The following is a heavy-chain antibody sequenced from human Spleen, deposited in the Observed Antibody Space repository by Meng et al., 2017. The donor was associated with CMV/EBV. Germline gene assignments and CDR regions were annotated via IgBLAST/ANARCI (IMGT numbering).Heavy chain of an antibody. V-gene: IGHV4-59*01. J-gene: IGHJ5*02. Sequence: SETLSLTCTVSGGSISSYYWSWIRQPPGKGLEWIGYIYYSGSTNYNPTLKSRVTISVDTSKNPFSLKLSSVTAADTAVYYCARGIGGWFDPWGQGTLVTVSS. CDR1: GGSISSYY. D-gene: IGHD2/OR15-2a*01. CDR2: IYYSGST. CDR3: ARGIGGWFDP.